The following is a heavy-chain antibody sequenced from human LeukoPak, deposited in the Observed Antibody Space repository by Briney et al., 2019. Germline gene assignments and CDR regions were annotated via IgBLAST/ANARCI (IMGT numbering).Heavy chain of an antibody. CDR2: IIPIFGTA. CDR3: ARVSEDCSSTSCYRGYGWFDP. CDR1: RGTFSSYA. J-gene: IGHJ5*02. D-gene: IGHD2-2*02. Sequence: GASVKVSCKASRGTFSSYAISWVRQAPGQGLEWMGGIIPIFGTANYAQKFQGRVTITADESTSTAYMELSSLRSEDTAVYYCARVSEDCSSTSCYRGYGWFDPWGQGTLVTVSS. V-gene: IGHV1-69*01.